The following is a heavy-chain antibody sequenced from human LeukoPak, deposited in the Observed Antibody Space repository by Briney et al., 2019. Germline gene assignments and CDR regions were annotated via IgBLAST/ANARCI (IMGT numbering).Heavy chain of an antibody. CDR2: VYYSGST. V-gene: IGHV4-59*01. Sequence: SETLSLTCTVSSDSISPYYWSWIRQSPGTGLEWIGCVYYSGSTTYNPSLKSRVTISIDTSKNQFSLKLTSVTAADTAVYYCARGGYSYGPVDYWGQGTLVTVSS. J-gene: IGHJ4*02. CDR1: SDSISPYY. D-gene: IGHD5-18*01. CDR3: ARGGYSYGPVDY.